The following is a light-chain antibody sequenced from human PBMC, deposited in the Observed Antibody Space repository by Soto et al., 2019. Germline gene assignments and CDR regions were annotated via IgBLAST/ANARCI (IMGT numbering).Light chain of an antibody. CDR3: SSYAGSNNF. V-gene: IGLV2-8*01. J-gene: IGLJ2*01. CDR1: SSDVGGYNY. Sequence: QSALTQPPSASGSPGQSVTISCTGTSSDVGGYNYVSWYQQHPGKAPKLMXXXXXXXXXXXXXXXXXSKSGNTASLTVSGXXXXXXXXYYCSSYAGSNNFFGGGTKLTVL. CDR2: XXX.